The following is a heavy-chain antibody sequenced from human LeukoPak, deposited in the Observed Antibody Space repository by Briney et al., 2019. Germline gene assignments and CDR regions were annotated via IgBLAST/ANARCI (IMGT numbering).Heavy chain of an antibody. CDR1: GGTFSSYA. CDR3: AELGNGPYYYFDY. J-gene: IGHJ4*02. CDR2: IIPIFGTA. Sequence: SVKVSCKVSGGTFSSYAISWVRQAPGQGLEWMGGIIPIFGTANYAQKSQGRVTITADESTSTAYMELSSLRSEDTAVYYCAELGNGPYYYFDYWAREPWSPSPQ. V-gene: IGHV1-69*13. D-gene: IGHD7-27*01.